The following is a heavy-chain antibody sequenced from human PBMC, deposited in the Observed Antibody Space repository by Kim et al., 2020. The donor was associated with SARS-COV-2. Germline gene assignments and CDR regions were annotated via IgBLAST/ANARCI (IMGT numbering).Heavy chain of an antibody. CDR3: TTGYSSSSFG. CDR2: IKRKDDGGTT. Sequence: GGSLRLSCVASGFIFSTHYMTWVRQAPGKGLEWVALIKRKDDGGTTDYAAPVKGRFTVSRDDSKSTVYLQMNSLRSEDTAIYYCTTGYSSSSFGWGQGTLVTVST. J-gene: IGHJ4*02. V-gene: IGHV3-15*01. D-gene: IGHD6-13*01. CDR1: GFIFSTHY.